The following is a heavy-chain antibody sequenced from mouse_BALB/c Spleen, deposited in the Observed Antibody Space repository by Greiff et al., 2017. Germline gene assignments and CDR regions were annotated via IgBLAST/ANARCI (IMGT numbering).Heavy chain of an antibody. J-gene: IGHJ4*01. CDR2: IDPENGDT. V-gene: IGHV14-4*02. Sequence: VQLQQSGAELVRPGASVKLSCTASGSNIKDYYMHWVKQRPEQGLEWIGWIDPENGDTEYAPKFQGKATMTADTSSNTAYLQLSSLTSEDTAVYYGNEYDYGSNPYAMDYWGQGTSVTVSS. D-gene: IGHD1-1*01. CDR3: NEYDYGSNPYAMDY. CDR1: GSNIKDYY.